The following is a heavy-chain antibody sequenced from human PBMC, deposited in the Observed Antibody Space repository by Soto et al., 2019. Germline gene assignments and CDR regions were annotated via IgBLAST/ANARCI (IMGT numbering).Heavy chain of an antibody. V-gene: IGHV3-30*03. D-gene: IGHD6-6*01. CDR2: ITYDGFTQ. Sequence: LRLSCAASGFTFSNDAMHWVRQAPGKGLEWVAVITYDGFTQNYADSVRGRFTVSRDNSKSTLSLQMNSLRPDDTAVYYCGRGPFSSSYIDYWGQGTLVTVSS. CDR1: GFTFSNDA. J-gene: IGHJ4*02. CDR3: GRGPFSSSYIDY.